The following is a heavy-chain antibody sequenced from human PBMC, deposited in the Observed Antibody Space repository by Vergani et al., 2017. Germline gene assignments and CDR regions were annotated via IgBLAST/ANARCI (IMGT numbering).Heavy chain of an antibody. J-gene: IGHJ5*02. CDR2: IIPIFGTA. CDR3: ARARSFRSGYYMTVSGWFDP. D-gene: IGHD3-3*01. CDR1: GGTFSSYA. Sequence: QVQLVQSGAEVKKPGSSVKVSCKASGGTFSSYAISWVRQAPGQGLEWMGGIIPIFGTANYAQKFQGRVTITADESTSTAYMELSSLRSEDTAVYYCARARSFRSGYYMTVSGWFDPWGQGTLVTVSS. V-gene: IGHV1-69*01.